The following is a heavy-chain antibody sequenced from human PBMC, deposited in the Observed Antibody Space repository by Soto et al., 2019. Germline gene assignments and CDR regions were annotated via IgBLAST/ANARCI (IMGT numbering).Heavy chain of an antibody. J-gene: IGHJ6*02. CDR3: ARTQRFYYYGMDV. CDR1: GYTFTGYY. Sequence: AASVKVSCKASGYTFTGYYMHWVRQAPGQGLEWMGWINPNSGGTNYAQKFQGRVTMTRDTSISTADMELSRLRSDDTAVYYCARTQRFYYYGMDVWGQGTTVTVSS. CDR2: INPNSGGT. V-gene: IGHV1-2*02. D-gene: IGHD3-3*01.